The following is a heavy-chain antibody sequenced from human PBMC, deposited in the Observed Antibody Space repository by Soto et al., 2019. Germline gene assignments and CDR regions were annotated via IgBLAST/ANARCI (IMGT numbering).Heavy chain of an antibody. J-gene: IGHJ4*02. V-gene: IGHV3-66*01. D-gene: IGHD3-22*01. CDR1: GFTVSSNY. Sequence: EVQLVESGGGLVQPGESLRLSCAASGFTVSSNYMSWVRQAPGKGLEWVSILYSGGSTYYAGSVKGRFTISRDNSKNRLYLQMNSLRAEDTAVYYCARERDTTGYVLKYWGQGTLVTVSS. CDR2: LYSGGST. CDR3: ARERDTTGYVLKY.